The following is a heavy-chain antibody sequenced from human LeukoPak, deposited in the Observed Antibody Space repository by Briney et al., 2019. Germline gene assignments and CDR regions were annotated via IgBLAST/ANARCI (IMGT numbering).Heavy chain of an antibody. CDR1: GFTFSSYE. V-gene: IGHV3-21*01. D-gene: IGHD3-9*01. J-gene: IGHJ4*02. CDR2: ISSSSSYI. CDR3: ARAGDYDILTGLTDY. Sequence: GGSLRLSCAASGFTFSSYEMNWVRQAPGKGLEWVSSISSSSSYIYYADSVKGRFTISRDNAKNSLYLQMNSLRAEDTAVYYCARAGDYDILTGLTDYWGQGTLVTVSS.